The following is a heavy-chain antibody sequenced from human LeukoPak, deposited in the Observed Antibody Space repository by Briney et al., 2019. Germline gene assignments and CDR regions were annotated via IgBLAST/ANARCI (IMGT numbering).Heavy chain of an antibody. D-gene: IGHD2-15*01. CDR2: IKQDGSEK. Sequence: GGSLRLSCAASGFTFSSYWMHWVRQAPGKGLEWVANIKQDGSEKYYVDSVKGRFTISRDNAKNSLYLQMNSLRAEDTAVYYCARERGRILGYMDVWGKGTTVTVSS. J-gene: IGHJ6*03. V-gene: IGHV3-7*01. CDR1: GFTFSSYW. CDR3: ARERGRILGYMDV.